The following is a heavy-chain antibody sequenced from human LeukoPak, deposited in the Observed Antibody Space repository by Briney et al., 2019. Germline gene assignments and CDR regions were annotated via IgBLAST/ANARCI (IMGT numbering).Heavy chain of an antibody. V-gene: IGHV3-48*04. CDR2: ISSSGSAT. D-gene: IGHD3-9*01. J-gene: IGHJ3*01. Sequence: GGSLRLSCAASGFTFSSYWMHWVRQAPGKGLEWVSYISSSGSATYYADSVKGRFTISRDNAKNSLYLQMNSLRAEDTAVYYCARPGYTAAYDLWGQGTMVTVSS. CDR1: GFTFSSYW. CDR3: ARPGYTAAYDL.